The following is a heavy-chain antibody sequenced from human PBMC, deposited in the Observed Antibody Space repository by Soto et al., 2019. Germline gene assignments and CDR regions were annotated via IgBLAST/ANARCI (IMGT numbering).Heavy chain of an antibody. V-gene: IGHV2-5*05. Sequence: QISLKESGPTLVKPTQTITLTCSFSGFSLSASGEGVGWIRQPPGKALEWLALIYWDDDQRYGPSLESRLTITKDTSKNQVVLTMTNMDPVDTATYYCARIGDKVMFSWGQGTLVTVSS. J-gene: IGHJ4*02. CDR2: IYWDDDQ. CDR1: GFSLSASGEG. D-gene: IGHD5-18*01. CDR3: ARIGDKVMFS.